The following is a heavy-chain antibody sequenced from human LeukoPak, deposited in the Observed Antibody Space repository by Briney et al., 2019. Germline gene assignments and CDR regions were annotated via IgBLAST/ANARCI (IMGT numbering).Heavy chain of an antibody. CDR2: IYYSGST. CDR1: GGSISSGGYY. J-gene: IGHJ4*02. D-gene: IGHD3-9*01. CDR3: ARFPDYDILTGLDY. Sequence: PSETLSLTCTVSGGSISSGGYYWSWIRQHPGKGLEWIGYIYYSGSTYYNPSLKSRVTISVDTSKNQFSLKLSSVTAADTAVYYCARFPDYDILTGLDYWGQGTLVTVSS. V-gene: IGHV4-31*03.